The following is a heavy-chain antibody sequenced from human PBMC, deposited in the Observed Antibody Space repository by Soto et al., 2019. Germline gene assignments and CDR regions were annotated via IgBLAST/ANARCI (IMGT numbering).Heavy chain of an antibody. CDR1: GYTFTYRY. D-gene: IGHD3-22*01. J-gene: IGHJ6*02. Sequence: VKVSCKASGYTFTYRYLHWVRQAPGQALEWMGWITPFNGNTNYAQKFQDRVTITRDRSMSTAYMELSSLRSEDTAMYYCASEYYYEGGMDVWGQGTTVTVSS. V-gene: IGHV1-45*02. CDR2: ITPFNGNT. CDR3: ASEYYYEGGMDV.